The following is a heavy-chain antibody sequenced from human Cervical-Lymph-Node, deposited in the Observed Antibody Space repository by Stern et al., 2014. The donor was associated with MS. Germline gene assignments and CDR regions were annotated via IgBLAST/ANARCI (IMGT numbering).Heavy chain of an antibody. V-gene: IGHV3-23*01. D-gene: IGHD2-21*02. J-gene: IGHJ5*02. CDR2: ISGSGGSI. CDR1: GFTFSSYA. CDR3: AKDRSVGGDCYSNWFDP. Sequence: EVQLLESGGGLVQPGGSLRLSCATSGFTFSSYAMNWVRQAPGKGLEWVSCISGSGGSIDYADSVKGRFTISRDNSKDTLYLQMNSLRAEDTAVYYCAKDRSVGGDCYSNWFDPWGQGTLVTVSS.